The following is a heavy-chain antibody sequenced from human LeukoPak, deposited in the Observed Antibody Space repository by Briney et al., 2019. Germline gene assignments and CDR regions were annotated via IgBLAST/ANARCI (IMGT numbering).Heavy chain of an antibody. Sequence: ASETLSLTCAVSGYSISSGYYWGWIRQPPGKGLEWIGSIYHSGSTYYNPSLKSRVTISVDTSKNQFSLKLSSVTAADTAVYYCARDPSYDILTDWYFDLWGRGTLVTVSS. J-gene: IGHJ2*01. CDR3: ARDPSYDILTDWYFDL. V-gene: IGHV4-38-2*02. CDR2: IYHSGST. D-gene: IGHD3-9*01. CDR1: GYSISSGYY.